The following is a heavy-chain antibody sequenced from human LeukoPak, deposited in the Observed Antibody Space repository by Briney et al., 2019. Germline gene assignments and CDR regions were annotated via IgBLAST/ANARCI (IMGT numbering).Heavy chain of an antibody. CDR3: ARGKKYLQFNFFDY. Sequence: ASVKVSCKASGGPFSRFAISWVRQAPGQGLEWMGGIVPVFGTPNYAQRFQGRVTITTDESTSTAYMELTSLRSEDTAVYYCARGKKYLQFNFFDYWGQGTLVTVSS. CDR2: IVPVFGTP. D-gene: IGHD5-24*01. CDR1: GGPFSRFA. V-gene: IGHV1-69*05. J-gene: IGHJ4*02.